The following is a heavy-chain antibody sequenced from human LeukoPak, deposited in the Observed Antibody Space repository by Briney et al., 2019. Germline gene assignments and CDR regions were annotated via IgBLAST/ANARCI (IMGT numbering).Heavy chain of an antibody. CDR1: GFTFSSYA. CDR2: ISSSGGST. V-gene: IGHV3-23*01. CDR3: AKIRSGYYDSSGYHDY. Sequence: PGGSLRLSCAASGFTFSSYAMTWVRQAPGKGLEWVSAISSSGGSTYYADSVKGRFTISRDNSKNTLYLQMSSLRAEDTAVYYCAKIRSGYYDSSGYHDYWGQGTLVTVSS. J-gene: IGHJ4*02. D-gene: IGHD3-22*01.